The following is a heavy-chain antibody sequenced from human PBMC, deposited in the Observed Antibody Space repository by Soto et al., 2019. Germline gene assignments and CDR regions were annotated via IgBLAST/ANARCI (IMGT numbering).Heavy chain of an antibody. CDR1: GGSIISGDYY. D-gene: IGHD3-10*01. CDR3: VRQGIGVLHGLVDV. J-gene: IGHJ6*02. V-gene: IGHV4-30-4*08. CDR2: IYYSGDT. Sequence: PSETLSLTCTVSGGSIISGDYYWSWIRQPPGKGLEWIGYIYYSGDTSYNPSLKSRVTISTDTSTKQFSLRLTSVTAADTAVYYCVRQGIGVLHGLVDVWGQGTTVTVSS.